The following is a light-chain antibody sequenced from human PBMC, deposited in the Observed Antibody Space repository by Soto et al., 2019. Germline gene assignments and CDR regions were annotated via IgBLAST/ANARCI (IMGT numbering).Light chain of an antibody. CDR1: QSISSF. Sequence: DIQMTQSPSSLSASVGDRVTITCRASQSISSFLNWYQQKPGKAPKLLISAASTLQSGVPSRFSGRGSGTDFTHTISSLQPEDFATYYGQQSYSGPISFGQGTKLEIK. J-gene: IGKJ2*03. CDR2: AAS. CDR3: QQSYSGPIS. V-gene: IGKV1-39*01.